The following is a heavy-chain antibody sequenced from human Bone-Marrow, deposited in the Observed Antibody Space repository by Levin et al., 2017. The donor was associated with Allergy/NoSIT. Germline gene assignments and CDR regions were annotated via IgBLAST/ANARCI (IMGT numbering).Heavy chain of an antibody. CDR3: AREWTPGRNCGGGSCYADVFDI. CDR2: ISFDGSNK. V-gene: IGHV3-30*04. Sequence: QAGGSLRLSCAASGFIFGSYAMHWVRQAPGKGLEWVAVISFDGSNKYYADSVKGRFTISRDNFQNTLHLQMNSLRPEDTAVYYCAREWTPGRNCGGGSCYADVFDIWGQGAMVTVSS. D-gene: IGHD2-15*01. J-gene: IGHJ3*02. CDR1: GFIFGSYA.